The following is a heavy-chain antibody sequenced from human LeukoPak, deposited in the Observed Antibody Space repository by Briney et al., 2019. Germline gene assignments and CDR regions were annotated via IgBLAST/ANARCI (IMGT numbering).Heavy chain of an antibody. J-gene: IGHJ6*02. Sequence: SETLSLTCTVSGGSISSSSYYWGWIRQSPGKGLEWIGNIYYTGSTYYNPSLKSRVTISVDTSKNQFSLKLSSVTAADTAVYYCARDDSAGGLGYYGMDVWGQGTTVTVSS. V-gene: IGHV4-39*07. CDR2: IYYTGST. CDR1: GGSISSSSYY. D-gene: IGHD2-21*02. CDR3: ARDDSAGGLGYYGMDV.